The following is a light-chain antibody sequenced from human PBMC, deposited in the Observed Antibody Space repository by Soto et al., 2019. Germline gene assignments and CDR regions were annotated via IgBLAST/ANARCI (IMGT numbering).Light chain of an antibody. CDR2: DAS. CDR3: QLSQQRSDWPPIT. J-gene: IGKJ5*01. CDR1: QSVSSY. Sequence: EIVLTQSPGTLSLSPGERATLSCMASQSVSSYLAWYQQKPGQAPRLLIYDASFRATGIPARFSGSGSGTDFTLTISSLEPEDFAVYYCQLSQQRSDWPPITFGQGTRLEIK. V-gene: IGKV3-11*01.